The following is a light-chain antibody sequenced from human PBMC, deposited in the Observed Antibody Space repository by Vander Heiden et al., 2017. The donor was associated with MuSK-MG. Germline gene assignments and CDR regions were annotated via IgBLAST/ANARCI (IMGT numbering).Light chain of an antibody. CDR2: EVS. J-gene: IGLJ1*01. CDR1: SSDVGGYKY. CDR3: SSYTSSNTL. V-gene: IGLV2-14*01. Sequence: QSALTQPASVSGSPAQSIAISCTGTSSDVGGYKYVSWYQQYPGKAPKLMIYEVSNRPSGVSNRFSGSKSGNTASLTISGLQAEDEADYYCSSYTSSNTLFGTGTKVTVL.